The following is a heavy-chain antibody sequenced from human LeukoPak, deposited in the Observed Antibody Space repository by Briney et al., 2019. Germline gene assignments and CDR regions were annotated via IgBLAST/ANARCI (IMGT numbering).Heavy chain of an antibody. Sequence: SETLSLTCTVSGGSISSSSYYWGWIRQPPGKGLEWIGSIYYSGSTYYNPSLKSRVTISVDTSKNQFSLKLSSVTAADTAVYSCARGITMIVVVTRNWYFDLWGRGTLVTVSS. V-gene: IGHV4-39*07. CDR2: IYYSGST. CDR1: GGSISSSSYY. D-gene: IGHD3-22*01. J-gene: IGHJ2*01. CDR3: ARGITMIVVVTRNWYFDL.